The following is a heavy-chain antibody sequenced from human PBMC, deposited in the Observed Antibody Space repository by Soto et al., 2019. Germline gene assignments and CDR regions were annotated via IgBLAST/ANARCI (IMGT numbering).Heavy chain of an antibody. CDR2: ITPIFGTT. D-gene: IGHD3-10*02. J-gene: IGHJ6*02. V-gene: IGHV1-69*12. Sequence: VQLVQSGAEVKKAGSSVKVSCKSSGGTFSSYVISWVRQAPGRGLEWMGGITPIFGTTNYAQKFEGRVTITADESTTPAYLELNSLISEDTAVYYCARLPRVMLPTLEGGLDVWGQGTTVTVFS. CDR3: ARLPRVMLPTLEGGLDV. CDR1: GGTFSSYV.